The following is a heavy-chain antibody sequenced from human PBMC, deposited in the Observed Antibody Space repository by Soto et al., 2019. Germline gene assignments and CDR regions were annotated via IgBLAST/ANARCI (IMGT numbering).Heavy chain of an antibody. CDR1: GFTFSSYS. CDR2: ISSRGTYI. V-gene: IGHV3-21*02. CDR3: ARLLGTDYYYYMDV. D-gene: IGHD1-26*01. J-gene: IGHJ6*03. Sequence: EVQLVESGGGLVKPGGSLGLSCAASGFTFSSYSINWVRQAPGKGLEWVSSISSRGTYIYYGDSVKGRFTTSRDNAKNSVYLQMNSLRAEDSAVYYCARLLGTDYYYYMDVWGEGTTVTVSS.